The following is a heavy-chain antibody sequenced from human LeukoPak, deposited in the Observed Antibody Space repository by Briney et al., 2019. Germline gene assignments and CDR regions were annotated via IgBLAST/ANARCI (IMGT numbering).Heavy chain of an antibody. CDR1: GYTFTGYY. Sequence: GASVKVSCKASGYTFTGYYMHWVRQAPGQGLEWMGWISAYNGNTNYAQKLQGRVTMTTDTSTSTAYMELRSLRSDDTAVYYCARDSGGYSYGEFDYWGQGTLVTVSS. CDR2: ISAYNGNT. CDR3: ARDSGGYSYGEFDY. V-gene: IGHV1-18*04. J-gene: IGHJ4*02. D-gene: IGHD5-18*01.